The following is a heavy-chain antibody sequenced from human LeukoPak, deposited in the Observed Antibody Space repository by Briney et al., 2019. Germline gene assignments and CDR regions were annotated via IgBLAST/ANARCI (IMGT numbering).Heavy chain of an antibody. D-gene: IGHD3-3*01. CDR1: GFTFSSYW. CDR2: INSDGSST. CDR3: ARVLDFWSGYYTGVNNFDY. Sequence: PGGSLRLSCAASGFTFSSYWMHWVRHAPGKGLVWVSRINSDGSSTIYADSVKGRFTISRDNDKNNMYEQMNSLRDGDTAVYYCARVLDFWSGYYTGVNNFDYWGQGTLVTVSS. V-gene: IGHV3-74*01. J-gene: IGHJ4*02.